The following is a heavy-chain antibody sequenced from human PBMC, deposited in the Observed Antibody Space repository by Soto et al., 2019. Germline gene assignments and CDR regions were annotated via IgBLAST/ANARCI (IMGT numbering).Heavy chain of an antibody. J-gene: IGHJ4*02. D-gene: IGHD1-1*01. V-gene: IGHV3-48*02. CDR1: GFTFTSHS. CDR2: ISSSSSTI. Sequence: GGPLRLSCAASGFTFTSHSMNWVRQAPGKGLEWVSYISSSSSTIYYANSVKGRFTISRDNAKNSLYLQMNSLRDEDTAVYYCARDAKGSSGDHFDYWGQGTLVTVSS. CDR3: ARDAKGSSGDHFDY.